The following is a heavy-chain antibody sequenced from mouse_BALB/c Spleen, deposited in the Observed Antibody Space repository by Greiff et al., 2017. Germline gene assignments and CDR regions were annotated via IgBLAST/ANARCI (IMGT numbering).Heavy chain of an antibody. CDR3: ARGGGNYDYDGFAY. Sequence: EVKLMESGGGLVKPGGSLKLSCAASGFTFSSYAMSWVRQTPEKRLEWVASISSGGSTYYPDSVKGRFTISRDNARNILYLQMSSLRSEDTAMYYCARGGGNYDYDGFAYWGQGTLVTVSA. J-gene: IGHJ3*01. D-gene: IGHD2-4*01. CDR2: ISSGGST. V-gene: IGHV5-6-5*01. CDR1: GFTFSSYA.